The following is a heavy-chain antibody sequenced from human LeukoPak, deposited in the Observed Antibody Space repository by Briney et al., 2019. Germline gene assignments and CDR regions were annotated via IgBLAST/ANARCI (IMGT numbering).Heavy chain of an antibody. CDR3: ARQYSSSDEGVLNFDY. V-gene: IGHV4-34*01. Sequence: SETLSLTCTVSGGSISTYYWSWIRQPPGKGLEWIGEVNHSGSTKYSPSLKSRVTISVDTSKNQFSLKLSSVTAADTAVYYCARQYSSSDEGVLNFDYWGQGTLVTVSS. CDR2: VNHSGST. D-gene: IGHD6-6*01. CDR1: GGSISTYY. J-gene: IGHJ4*02.